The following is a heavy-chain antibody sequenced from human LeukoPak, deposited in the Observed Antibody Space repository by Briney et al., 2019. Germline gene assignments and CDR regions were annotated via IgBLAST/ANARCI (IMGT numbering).Heavy chain of an antibody. CDR2: ISAYSGNT. Sequence: GASVKVSCKASGYTFTNYGISWVRQAPGQGLERMGWISAYSGNTNYAQKFQDRVTMTTDTSTSTAYKELRSLRSDDTAVFYCARDGGYSSGSSDYWGQGTLVTVSS. D-gene: IGHD6-19*01. CDR1: GYTFTNYG. J-gene: IGHJ4*02. V-gene: IGHV1-18*01. CDR3: ARDGGYSSGSSDY.